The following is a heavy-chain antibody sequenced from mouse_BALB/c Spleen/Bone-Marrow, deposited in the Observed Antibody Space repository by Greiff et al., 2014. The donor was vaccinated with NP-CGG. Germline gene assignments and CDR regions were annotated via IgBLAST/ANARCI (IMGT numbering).Heavy chain of an antibody. CDR1: GFNIKDTY. V-gene: IGHV14-3*02. CDR3: ANYYYGSHFDY. CDR2: IDPANGNT. D-gene: IGHD1-1*01. J-gene: IGHJ2*01. Sequence: EVQLQESEAALVKPGASVKLSCTASGFNIKDTYMHWVKQRPEQGLEWIGRIDPANGNTKYDPKFQGKATITADTSSNTAYLQLSSLTSEDTAVYYCANYYYGSHFDYWGQGTTLTVSS.